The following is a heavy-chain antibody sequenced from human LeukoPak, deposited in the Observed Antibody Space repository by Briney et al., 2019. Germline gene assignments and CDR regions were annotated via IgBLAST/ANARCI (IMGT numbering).Heavy chain of an antibody. Sequence: SQTLSLTCTVSGGSISSGGYYWSWIRQHPGKGLGWIGYIYYSGSTYYNPSLKSRVTISVDTSKNQFSLKLSSVTAADTAVYYCAREVESQAYYFDYWGQGTLVTVSS. J-gene: IGHJ4*02. CDR2: IYYSGST. CDR3: AREVESQAYYFDY. V-gene: IGHV4-31*03. CDR1: GGSISSGGYY.